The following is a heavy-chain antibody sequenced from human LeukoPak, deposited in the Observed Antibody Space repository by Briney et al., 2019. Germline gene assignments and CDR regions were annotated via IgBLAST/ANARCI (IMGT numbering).Heavy chain of an antibody. CDR2: ISWNSGSI. CDR1: GFTFDDYA. Sequence: GRSLRLSCAASGFTFDDYAMHWVRQAPGKGLEWVSGISWNSGSIGYADPVKGRFTISRDNAKNSLYLQMNSLRAEDTALYYCAKDIFALRYYDSGGFDYWGQGTLVTVSS. D-gene: IGHD3-22*01. CDR3: AKDIFALRYYDSGGFDY. V-gene: IGHV3-9*01. J-gene: IGHJ4*02.